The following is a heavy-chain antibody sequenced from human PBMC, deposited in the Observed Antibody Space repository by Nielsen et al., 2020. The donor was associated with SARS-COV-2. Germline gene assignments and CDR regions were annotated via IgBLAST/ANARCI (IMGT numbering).Heavy chain of an antibody. V-gene: IGHV3-30-3*01. CDR1: GFTFSSYA. D-gene: IGHD3-10*01. CDR2: ISYDGSNK. J-gene: IGHJ2*01. CDR3: AKDMGPVIWYFDL. Sequence: GGSLRLSCAASGFTFSSYAMHWVRQAPGKGLEWVAVISYDGSNKYYADSVKGRFTISRDNAKNSLYLQMNSLRAEDTALYYCAKDMGPVIWYFDLWGRGTLVTVSS.